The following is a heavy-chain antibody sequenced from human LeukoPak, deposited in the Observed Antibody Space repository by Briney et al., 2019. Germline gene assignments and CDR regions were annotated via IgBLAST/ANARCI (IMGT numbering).Heavy chain of an antibody. D-gene: IGHD6-19*01. J-gene: IGHJ4*02. CDR1: GFTVSSNY. Sequence: GGSLRLSCAASGFTVSSNYMSWVRQAPGKGLEWVSDIFVGGSTHYADSVKGRFTISRDNSKNTMYLQMNSLRAEDTAVYYCAKEYSSGWLESFDYWGQGTLVTVSS. CDR3: AKEYSSGWLESFDY. V-gene: IGHV3-53*01. CDR2: IFVGGST.